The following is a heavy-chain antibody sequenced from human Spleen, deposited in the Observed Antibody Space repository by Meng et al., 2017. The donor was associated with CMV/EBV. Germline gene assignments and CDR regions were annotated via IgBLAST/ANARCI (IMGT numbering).Heavy chain of an antibody. CDR3: ARDWYTTSSRPFDY. D-gene: IGHD6-6*01. Sequence: LSLTCAASGFTFSSYGMHWVRQAPGKGLEWVAVIWYDGSNKYYADSVKGRFTISRDNSKNTLYLQMNSLRVEDTAVYYCARDWYTTSSRPFDYWGQGTLVTVSS. J-gene: IGHJ4*02. CDR2: IWYDGSNK. CDR1: GFTFSSYG. V-gene: IGHV3-33*01.